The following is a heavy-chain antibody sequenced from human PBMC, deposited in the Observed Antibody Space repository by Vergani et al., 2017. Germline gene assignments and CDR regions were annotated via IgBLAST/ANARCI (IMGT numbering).Heavy chain of an antibody. D-gene: IGHD2-21*02. CDR2: ISGSGGST. J-gene: IGHJ4*02. V-gene: IGHV3-23*01. CDR3: AKDAERSIVVVTAIRY. CDR1: GFTFSSYA. Sequence: EVQLLESGGGLVQPGGSLRLSCAASGFTFSSYAMSWVRQAPGKGLEWVSAISGSGGSTYYADSVKGRFTISRDNSKSTLYLQMNSLRAEDTAVYYCAKDAERSIVVVTAIRYWGQGTLVTVSS.